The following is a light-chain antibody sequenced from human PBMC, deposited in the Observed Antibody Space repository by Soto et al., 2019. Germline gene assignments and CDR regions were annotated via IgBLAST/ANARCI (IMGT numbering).Light chain of an antibody. J-gene: IGLJ1*01. CDR1: SSDIGVYNY. V-gene: IGLV2-14*01. CDR3: SSYTTSNTYV. CDR2: EVN. Sequence: QSVLTQPASVSGSPGQSITFSCTGTSSDIGVYNYVFWYQQHPGKAPKLMIYEVNNRPSGVSNRFSGSKSGNTASLTISGLQAEDEADYYCSSYTTSNTYVFGTGTKVTV.